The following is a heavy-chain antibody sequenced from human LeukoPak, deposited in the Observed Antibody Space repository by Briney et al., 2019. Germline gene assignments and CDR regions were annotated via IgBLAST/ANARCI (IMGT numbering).Heavy chain of an antibody. CDR1: GFTFSSYS. CDR3: ARVRGDYGSGSYYKVAYYYYGMDV. Sequence: GGSLRLSCAASGFTFSSYSMNWVRQAPGKGLEWVSYISSSSSTIYYADSVKGRFTISRDNSKNTLYLQMNSLRAEDTAVYYCARVRGDYGSGSYYKVAYYYYGMDVWGQGTTVTVSS. V-gene: IGHV3-48*01. D-gene: IGHD3-10*01. J-gene: IGHJ6*02. CDR2: ISSSSSTI.